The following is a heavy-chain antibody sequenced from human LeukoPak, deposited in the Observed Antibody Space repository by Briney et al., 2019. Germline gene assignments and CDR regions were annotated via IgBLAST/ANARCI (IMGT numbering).Heavy chain of an antibody. D-gene: IGHD3-3*01. CDR2: IGTAGDT. CDR3: ARARSTSYDFWSGYPYYYYYGMDV. V-gene: IGHV3-13*01. Sequence: QSGGSLRLSCAASGFTFSSYDMHWVRQATGKGLEWVSAIGTAGDTYYPGSVKGRFTISRENAKNSLYLQMNSLRAGDTAVYYCARARSTSYDFWSGYPYYYYYGMDVWGQGTTVTVSS. J-gene: IGHJ6*02. CDR1: GFTFSSYD.